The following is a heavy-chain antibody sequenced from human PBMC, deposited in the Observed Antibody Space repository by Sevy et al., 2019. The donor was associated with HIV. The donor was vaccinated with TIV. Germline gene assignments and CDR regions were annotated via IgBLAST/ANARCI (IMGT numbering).Heavy chain of an antibody. D-gene: IGHD3-22*01. CDR3: AKDYHEFYDGYYGMDV. V-gene: IGHV3-23*01. Sequence: GGSLRLSCAGSGFIFSSFAMTWVRQAPGKGLEWVSTIGRSGGSTSYADSVKGRFTISRDNSKNMVYVQMNSLRAEDTDVYYCAKDYHEFYDGYYGMDVWGPGTTVTVSS. CDR1: GFIFSSFA. J-gene: IGHJ6*02. CDR2: IGRSGGST.